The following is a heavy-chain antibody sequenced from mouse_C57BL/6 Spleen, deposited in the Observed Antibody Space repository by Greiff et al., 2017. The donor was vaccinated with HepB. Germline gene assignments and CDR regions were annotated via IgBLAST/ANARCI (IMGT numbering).Heavy chain of an antibody. D-gene: IGHD2-10*01. CDR1: GYAFSSYW. J-gene: IGHJ4*01. CDR2: IYPGDGDT. CDR3: ASLLLNYAMDY. Sequence: VQLQQSGAELVKPGASVKISCKASGYAFSSYWMNWVKQRPGKGLEWIGQIYPGDGDTNYNGKFKGKATLTADKSSSTAYMQLSSLTSEDSAVYFCASLLLNYAMDYWGQGTSVTVSS. V-gene: IGHV1-80*01.